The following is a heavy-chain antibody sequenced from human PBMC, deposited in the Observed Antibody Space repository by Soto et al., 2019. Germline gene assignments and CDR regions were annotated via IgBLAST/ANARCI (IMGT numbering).Heavy chain of an antibody. V-gene: IGHV1-2*02. D-gene: IGHD1-26*01. J-gene: IGHJ6*02. Sequence: ASVKVSCKASGYTFTGYYMHWVRQAPGQGLEWMGWINPNSGGTNYAQKFQGRVTMTRDTSISTAYMELSRLRSDDTAVYYCARDRVGPSFGYYYGMDVWRQGTTVTVSS. CDR3: ARDRVGPSFGYYYGMDV. CDR2: INPNSGGT. CDR1: GYTFTGYY.